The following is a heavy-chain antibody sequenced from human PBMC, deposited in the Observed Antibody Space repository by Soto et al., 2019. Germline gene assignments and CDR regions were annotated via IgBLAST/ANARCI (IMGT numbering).Heavy chain of an antibody. CDR3: AKSISAVAGIEVVFDY. Sequence: QVQLVESGGGVVQPGRSLRLSCAASGFTFSSYGMHWVCQAPGKGLEWVAVISYDGSNKYYADSVKGRFTISRDNSKNTLYLQMNSLRAEDTAVYYCAKSISAVAGIEVVFDYWGQGTLVTVSS. J-gene: IGHJ4*02. CDR2: ISYDGSNK. V-gene: IGHV3-30*18. D-gene: IGHD6-19*01. CDR1: GFTFSSYG.